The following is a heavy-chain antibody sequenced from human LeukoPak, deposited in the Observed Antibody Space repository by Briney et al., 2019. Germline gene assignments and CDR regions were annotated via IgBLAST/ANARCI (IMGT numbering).Heavy chain of an antibody. CDR2: ISYDGSNK. CDR3: AKDSIIHCSGGSCYSGWYFDL. J-gene: IGHJ2*01. CDR1: GFTFSSYG. Sequence: PGGSLRLSCAASGFTFSSYGMHWVRQAPGKGLEWVAVISYDGSNKYYADSVKGRFTISRDNSKNTLYLLMNSLRAEDTAVYYCAKDSIIHCSGGSCYSGWYFDLWGRGTLVTVSS. D-gene: IGHD2-15*01. V-gene: IGHV3-30*18.